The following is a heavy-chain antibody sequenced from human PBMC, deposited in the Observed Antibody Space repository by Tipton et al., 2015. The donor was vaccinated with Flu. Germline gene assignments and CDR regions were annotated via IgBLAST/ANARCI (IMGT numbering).Heavy chain of an antibody. Sequence: GSLRLSCAASGFTFSSYGMHWVRQAPGKGLEWVAFIRYGGSNKYYADSVKGRFTISRDNSKNTLYLQMNSLRAEDTAVYYCAKGYYYDSSGYYYYYYGMDVWGQGTTVTVSS. D-gene: IGHD3-22*01. CDR2: IRYGGSNK. J-gene: IGHJ6*02. CDR3: AKGYYYDSSGYYYYYYGMDV. CDR1: GFTFSSYG. V-gene: IGHV3-30*02.